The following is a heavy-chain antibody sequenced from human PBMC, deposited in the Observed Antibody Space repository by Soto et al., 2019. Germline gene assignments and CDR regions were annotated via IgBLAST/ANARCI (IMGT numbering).Heavy chain of an antibody. CDR3: AKVDCSTTNCYWNDAFDI. Sequence: GGSLRLSCAASGFTFSSYGMHWVRQAPGKGLEWVAVVSYDGSNTYYADSVKGRFTISRDNSKNTLYLQMNSLRAEDTAVYYCAKVDCSTTNCYWNDAFDIWGQGTMVTVSS. V-gene: IGHV3-30*18. CDR1: GFTFSSYG. D-gene: IGHD2-2*01. J-gene: IGHJ3*02. CDR2: VSYDGSNT.